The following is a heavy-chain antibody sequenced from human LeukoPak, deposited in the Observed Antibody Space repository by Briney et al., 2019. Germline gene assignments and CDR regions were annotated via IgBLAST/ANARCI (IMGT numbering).Heavy chain of an antibody. D-gene: IGHD3-22*01. CDR3: ARDFGYYYDSSGFWDY. J-gene: IGHJ4*02. CDR1: EFSFSSYW. V-gene: IGHV3-7*01. Sequence: GGSLRLSCAASEFSFSSYWMTWVRQAPGKGLEWVANIKEDGSEKSYVDSVKGRFTISRDNAKDSLYLQMNSLRAEDTAVYYCARDFGYYYDSSGFWDYWGQGTLVTVSS. CDR2: IKEDGSEK.